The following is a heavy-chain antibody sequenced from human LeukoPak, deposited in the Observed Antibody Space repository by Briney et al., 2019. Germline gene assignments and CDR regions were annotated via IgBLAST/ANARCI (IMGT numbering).Heavy chain of an antibody. CDR1: GYTFTGCY. Sequence: ASVKVSCKASGYTFTGCYMHWVRQAPGQGLEWMGWINPNSGGTNYAQKFQGRVTMTRDTSISTAYMELSRLRSDDTAVYYCARVHSSGYYSRGVFDYWGQGTLVTVSS. CDR3: ARVHSSGYYSRGVFDY. J-gene: IGHJ4*02. CDR2: INPNSGGT. D-gene: IGHD3-22*01. V-gene: IGHV1-2*02.